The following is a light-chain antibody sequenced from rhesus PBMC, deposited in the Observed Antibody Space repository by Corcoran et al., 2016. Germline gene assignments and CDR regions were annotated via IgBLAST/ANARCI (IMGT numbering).Light chain of an antibody. V-gene: IGKV1-22*01. CDR2: KAS. CDR3: QQYGSRPWT. J-gene: IGKJ1*01. CDR1: QDISSW. Sequence: DIQMTQSPSSLSASVGDTVTITCRASQDISSWLAWSQQKPGKAPKLLIYKASSFRSGVPSRLSGSGSGTDFTLTLSSLQSEDFATYYCQQYGSRPWTFGQGTKVEI.